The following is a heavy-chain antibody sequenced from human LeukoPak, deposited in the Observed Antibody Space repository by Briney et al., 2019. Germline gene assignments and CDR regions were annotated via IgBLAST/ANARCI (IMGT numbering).Heavy chain of an antibody. J-gene: IGHJ6*03. CDR2: INWNGGST. V-gene: IGHV3-20*04. Sequence: PGGSLRLSCTASGFTFDDYGMSWVRQAPGRGLEWVSGINWNGGSTGYANSVQGRFTISRDNAKNSLYLQMNSLRAEDTALYYCAKSSMLYYYYYMDVWGKGTTVTVSS. CDR3: AKSSMLYYYYYMDV. D-gene: IGHD2-8*01. CDR1: GFTFDDYG.